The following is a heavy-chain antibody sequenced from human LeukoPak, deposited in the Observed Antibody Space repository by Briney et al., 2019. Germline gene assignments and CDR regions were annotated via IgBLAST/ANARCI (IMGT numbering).Heavy chain of an antibody. CDR1: GFSLSSTGMC. Sequence: SGPTLVNPTQTLTLTCTFSGFSLSSTGMCVSWIRQPPGKALEWLARIDWDDDKYYSTSLRTRLTISKDTSKNQVVLRVTNMDPVDTATYYCARIPMLDLYPHPYFDYWGQGTLVTVSS. CDR2: IDWDDDK. V-gene: IGHV2-70*11. D-gene: IGHD2-8*01. J-gene: IGHJ4*02. CDR3: ARIPMLDLYPHPYFDY.